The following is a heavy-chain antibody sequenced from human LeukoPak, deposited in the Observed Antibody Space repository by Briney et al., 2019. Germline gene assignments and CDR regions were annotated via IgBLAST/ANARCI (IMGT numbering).Heavy chain of an antibody. D-gene: IGHD5-12*01. J-gene: IGHJ4*02. Sequence: PGGSLRLSCAASGFTFSGYWMSWVRQTPGKGLEWVANINQDGSEQFYLDSVKGRFTISRDNADNSLYLQMNSLRAEDTAVYYCARDALYEWLRSHFDYWGQGTVVTVSS. CDR2: INQDGSEQ. V-gene: IGHV3-7*01. CDR1: GFTFSGYW. CDR3: ARDALYEWLRSHFDY.